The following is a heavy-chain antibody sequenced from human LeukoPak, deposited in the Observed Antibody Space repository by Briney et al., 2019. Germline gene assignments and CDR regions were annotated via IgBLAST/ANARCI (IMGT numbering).Heavy chain of an antibody. J-gene: IGHJ4*02. V-gene: IGHV3-43D*03. CDR1: GFTFDDYA. Sequence: GGSLRLSCAASGFTFDDYAMHWVRQAPGKGLERVSLISWDGGSTYYADSVKGRFTISRDNSKNSLYLQMNSLRAEDTALYYCAKDSSGYDGHFDYWGQGTLVTVSS. CDR3: AKDSSGYDGHFDY. D-gene: IGHD5-12*01. CDR2: ISWDGGST.